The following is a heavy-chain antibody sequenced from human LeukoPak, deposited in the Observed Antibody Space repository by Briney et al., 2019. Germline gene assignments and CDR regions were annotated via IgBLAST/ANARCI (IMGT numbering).Heavy chain of an antibody. CDR2: ISSSGSTI. Sequence: GGSQRLSCAASGFTFSSYEMNWVRQAPGKGLEWVSYISSSGSTIYYADSVKGRFTISRDNAKNSLYLQMNSLRAEDTAVYYCARDAYINYARSRAFDYWGQGNRVPLSS. D-gene: IGHD4-11*01. CDR1: GFTFSSYE. CDR3: ARDAYINYARSRAFDY. V-gene: IGHV3-48*03. J-gene: IGHJ4*02.